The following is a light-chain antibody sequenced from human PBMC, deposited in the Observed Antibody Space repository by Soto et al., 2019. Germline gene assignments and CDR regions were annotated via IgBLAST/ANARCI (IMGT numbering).Light chain of an antibody. CDR1: SSDVGRYNY. V-gene: IGLV2-8*01. Sequence: QSALTQPPSASGSPGQSVTISCTGTSSDVGRYNYVSWYQQYPGKAPKLLIYEVNKRPSGVADRFAGSQSGNTASLTVSRLHAEDEADYYCSSYARECNWVFGGGTQLTVL. CDR3: SSYARECNWV. CDR2: EVN. J-gene: IGLJ3*02.